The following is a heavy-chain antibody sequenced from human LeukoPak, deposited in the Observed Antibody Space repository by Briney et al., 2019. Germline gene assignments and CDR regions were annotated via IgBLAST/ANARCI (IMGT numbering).Heavy chain of an antibody. CDR2: ISSSSSTI. Sequence: GGSLRFSCAASGFTFSSYSMNWVRQAPGKGLEWVSYISSSSSTIYYADSVKGRFTISRDNAKNSLYLQMNSLRAEDTAVYYCARGATPGGYWGQGTLVTVSS. V-gene: IGHV3-48*01. D-gene: IGHD3-16*01. CDR3: ARGATPGGY. CDR1: GFTFSSYS. J-gene: IGHJ4*02.